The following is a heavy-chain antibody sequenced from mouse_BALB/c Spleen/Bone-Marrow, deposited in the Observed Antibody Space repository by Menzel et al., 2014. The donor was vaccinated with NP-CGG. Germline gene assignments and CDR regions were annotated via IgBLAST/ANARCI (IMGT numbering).Heavy chain of an antibody. J-gene: IGHJ4*01. CDR2: IRSKSNNYAT. D-gene: IGHD4-1*01. CDR1: GFTFNTNA. V-gene: IGHV10S3*01. CDR3: VRDPNNWERTMDY. Sequence: EVQLVESGGGLVQPKGSLKLSCAASGFTFNTNAMNWVRQAPGKGLEWVARIRSKSNNYATYYADSVKDRFTIPIDASQSMLYLPMNNLKTDDTAKHYCVRDPNNWERTMDYCTQGTTVTVSS.